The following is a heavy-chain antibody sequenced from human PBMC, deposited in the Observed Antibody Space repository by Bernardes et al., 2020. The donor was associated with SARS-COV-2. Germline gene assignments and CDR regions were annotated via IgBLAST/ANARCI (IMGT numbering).Heavy chain of an antibody. CDR1: GGSVSSYF. Sequence: SETLSLTCTVSGGSVSSYFWSWIRQPAGKGLEWIGRIYISGTTDYNLSLKSRVTMSVDTSKNQFSLRLNSVTAADTAVYYCARTWGGGNYFDYWGQGTLVTVSS. CDR2: IYISGTT. V-gene: IGHV4-4*07. CDR3: ARTWGGGNYFDY. D-gene: IGHD3-16*01. J-gene: IGHJ4*02.